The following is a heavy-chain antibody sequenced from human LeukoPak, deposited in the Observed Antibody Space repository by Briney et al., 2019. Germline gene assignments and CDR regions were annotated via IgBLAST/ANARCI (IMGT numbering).Heavy chain of an antibody. J-gene: IGHJ5*02. CDR1: GFNFSSYG. D-gene: IGHD5-18*01. CDR3: AKGYSYGPRNWFDP. Sequence: GSLRLSCAASGFNFSSYGMHWVRQAPGKGLGWVAVISYDGSNKYYADSVKGRFTISRDNSKNTLYLQMNSLRAEDTAVYYCAKGYSYGPRNWFDPWGQGTLVTVSS. V-gene: IGHV3-30*18. CDR2: ISYDGSNK.